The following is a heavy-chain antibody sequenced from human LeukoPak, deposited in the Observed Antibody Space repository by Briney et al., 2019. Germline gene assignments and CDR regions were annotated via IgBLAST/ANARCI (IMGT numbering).Heavy chain of an antibody. CDR2: INHSGST. CDR1: GGSFSGYY. CDR3: ARGVYYDSSGYPRFDY. V-gene: IGHV4-34*01. D-gene: IGHD3-22*01. J-gene: IGHJ4*02. Sequence: PSETLSLTCAVYGGSFSGYYWSWIRQPPGKGLEWIGEINHSGSTNYNPSLKSRVTISVDTSKNQFSLKLSSVTAADTAVYYCARGVYYDSSGYPRFDYWGQGTLVTVPS.